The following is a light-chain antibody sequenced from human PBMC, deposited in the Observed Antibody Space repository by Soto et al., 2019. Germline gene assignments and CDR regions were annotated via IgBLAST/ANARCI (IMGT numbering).Light chain of an antibody. CDR1: SSDVGSYNL. CDR2: EGS. V-gene: IGLV2-23*01. CDR3: CSYAGSSTYV. J-gene: IGLJ1*01. Sequence: QSVLTQPASVSGSPGQSITISCTGTSSDVGSYNLVSWYQQHPGKAPKLMIYEGSKRPSGVSNRFSGSKSGNTASLTISGLQAEDEADYYCCSYAGSSTYVFGTGTKAIVL.